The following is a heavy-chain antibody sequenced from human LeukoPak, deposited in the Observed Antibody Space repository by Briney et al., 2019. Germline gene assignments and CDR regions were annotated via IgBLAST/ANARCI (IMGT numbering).Heavy chain of an antibody. D-gene: IGHD3-10*01. CDR3: ARDRPYYYGSGGFDP. Sequence: ASVKVSCKASGYTFTGYYMHWVRQAPGQGLEWMGWINPNSGGTNYARKFQGRVTMTRDTSISTAYMELSRLRSDDTAVYYCARDRPYYYGSGGFDPWGQGTLVTVSS. CDR2: INPNSGGT. J-gene: IGHJ5*02. CDR1: GYTFTGYY. V-gene: IGHV1-2*02.